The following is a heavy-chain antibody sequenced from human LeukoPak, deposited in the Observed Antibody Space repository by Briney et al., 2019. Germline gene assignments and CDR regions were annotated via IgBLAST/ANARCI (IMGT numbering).Heavy chain of an antibody. Sequence: GASVKVSCKASEYTFTDYAINWVRQAPGQRLEWMGWINAGNGNTRYSQRFQGRVTMTRDTSTSTVYMELSSLRSEDTAVYYCARGIVVVPAAINWFDPWGQGTLVTVSS. CDR3: ARGIVVVPAAINWFDP. CDR2: INAGNGNT. J-gene: IGHJ5*02. CDR1: EYTFTDYA. V-gene: IGHV1-3*01. D-gene: IGHD2-2*01.